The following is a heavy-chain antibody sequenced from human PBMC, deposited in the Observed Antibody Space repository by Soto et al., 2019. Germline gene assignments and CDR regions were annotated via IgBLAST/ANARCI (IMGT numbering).Heavy chain of an antibody. CDR1: GFKFGDYA. CDR2: IWYDGSNK. Sequence: GGSLRLSCGASGFKFGDYAMYWVRQAPGKGLEWLAVIWYDGSNKHIADSVKGRLSISRDNSKNTLYLQMNTLRTEDTAVYYCARGTFVGALDFWGQGTLVTVSS. J-gene: IGHJ4*02. CDR3: ARGTFVGALDF. D-gene: IGHD3-16*01. V-gene: IGHV3-33*01.